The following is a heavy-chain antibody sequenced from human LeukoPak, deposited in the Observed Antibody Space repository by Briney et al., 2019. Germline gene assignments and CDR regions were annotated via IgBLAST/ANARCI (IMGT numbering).Heavy chain of an antibody. J-gene: IGHJ1*01. CDR3: ATATQPRGYFLH. CDR1: GYTFTTYS. D-gene: IGHD2-2*01. Sequence: ASVKVSCKASGYTFTTYSLAWVRQAPGQSLEWMGWISVNSGGTNYAQSFRDRVTLTRDTSTNTAYLELRSLRSDDTAIIYCATATQPRGYFLHWGQGTLVTVSS. V-gene: IGHV1-18*01. CDR2: ISVNSGGT.